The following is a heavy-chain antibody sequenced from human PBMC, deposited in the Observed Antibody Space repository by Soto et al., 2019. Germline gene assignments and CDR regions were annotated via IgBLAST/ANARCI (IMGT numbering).Heavy chain of an antibody. V-gene: IGHV3-33*08. D-gene: IGHD6-19*01. CDR3: ARVTYSSGFYHFDY. J-gene: IGHJ4*02. Sequence: GGSLRLSCAASGFTFSSYAMSWVRQAPGKWLEWVSVIWYDGSNKYYADSVKSLLTISRDNSKNTLYLQMNSLRAEDTAVYYCARVTYSSGFYHFDYWGQGTLVTVSS. CDR2: IWYDGSNK. CDR1: GFTFSSYA.